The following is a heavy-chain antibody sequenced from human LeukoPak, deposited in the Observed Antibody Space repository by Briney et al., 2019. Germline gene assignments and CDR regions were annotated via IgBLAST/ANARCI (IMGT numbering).Heavy chain of an antibody. CDR1: GGSITSNNYY. V-gene: IGHV4-39*01. Sequence: TSETLSLTCTVSGGSITSNNYYWGWIRQPPGKGLEWIGSIYYGGSTYYNPSLKSRLTISVDTSKNQFSLKLSSATAADTVVYYCARAVPFSSAWLPFDYWGQGILVTVSS. CDR2: IYYGGST. J-gene: IGHJ4*02. CDR3: ARAVPFSSAWLPFDY. D-gene: IGHD6-19*01.